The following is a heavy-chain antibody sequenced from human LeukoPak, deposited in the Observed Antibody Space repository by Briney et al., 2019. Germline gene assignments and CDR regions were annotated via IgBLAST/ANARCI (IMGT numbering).Heavy chain of an antibody. CDR1: GFTFSSYS. CDR3: ARDGEYSSSSVLDY. CDR2: ISRTGSI. Sequence: PGGSLRLSCAASGFTFSSYSMNWVRQAPGKGLECVSYISRTGSIQYSDSVRGRFTISRDNSKNTLYLQMNSLRAEDTAVYYCARDGEYSSSSVLDYWGQGTLVTVSS. V-gene: IGHV3-48*01. D-gene: IGHD6-6*01. J-gene: IGHJ4*02.